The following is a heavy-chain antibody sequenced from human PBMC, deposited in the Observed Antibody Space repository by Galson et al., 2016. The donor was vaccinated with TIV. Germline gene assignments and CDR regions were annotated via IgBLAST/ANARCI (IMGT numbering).Heavy chain of an antibody. J-gene: IGHJ6*02. V-gene: IGHV3-66*03. Sequence: SLRLSCAASGFSVSDYYINWVRQAPGKGLEWVSIFSNSDYTNYADSVKGRFTISRDNSKNTVYLHKSRLRAEDKAVYYCAGERRHCGDNCYLYYYFGRDVWGQGTKVTVSS. CDR2: FSNSDYT. CDR1: GFSVSDYY. D-gene: IGHD2-21*01. CDR3: AGERRHCGDNCYLYYYFGRDV.